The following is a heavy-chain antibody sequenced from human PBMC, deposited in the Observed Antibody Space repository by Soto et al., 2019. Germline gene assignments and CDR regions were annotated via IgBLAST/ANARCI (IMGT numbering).Heavy chain of an antibody. CDR1: GGSFSGYY. Sequence: SETLSLTCAVYGGSFSGYYWSWIRQPPGKGLEWIGEINHSGSTNYNPSLKSRVTISVDTSKNQFSLKLSSVTAADTVVYYCARGGGYCSSTSCYTRQYYYYYYGMDVWGQGTTVTVS. CDR2: INHSGST. CDR3: ARGGGYCSSTSCYTRQYYYYYYGMDV. D-gene: IGHD2-2*02. V-gene: IGHV4-34*01. J-gene: IGHJ6*02.